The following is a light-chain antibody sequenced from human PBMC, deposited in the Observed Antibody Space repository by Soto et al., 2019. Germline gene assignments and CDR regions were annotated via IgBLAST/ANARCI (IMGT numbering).Light chain of an antibody. Sequence: QSVLTQPASVSGSPGQSITISCGGTSSDVGAYIYVSWYQQYPGKAPKLIIYEVNNRPSGVSGRFSGSKSDTTAYLTISGLQAEDEADYYCASYSDSDTKVSGTGTKVTVL. V-gene: IGLV2-14*03. J-gene: IGLJ1*01. CDR1: SSDVGAYIY. CDR2: EVN. CDR3: ASYSDSDTKV.